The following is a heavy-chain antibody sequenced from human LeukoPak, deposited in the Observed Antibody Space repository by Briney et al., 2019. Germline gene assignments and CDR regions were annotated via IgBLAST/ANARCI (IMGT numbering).Heavy chain of an antibody. V-gene: IGHV3-23*01. CDR3: AKMYSSGVYYFDY. CDR2: IRGNSGMR. Sequence: GGSLRLSCTSSGFSFSDYAMNWVRQAPGKGLEWVSCIRGNSGMRFYSDSVRGRFTISRDNSKNTLYLQMNSLRAEDTAVYYCAKMYSSGVYYFDYWGQGTLVTVSS. CDR1: GFSFSDYA. D-gene: IGHD6-19*01. J-gene: IGHJ4*02.